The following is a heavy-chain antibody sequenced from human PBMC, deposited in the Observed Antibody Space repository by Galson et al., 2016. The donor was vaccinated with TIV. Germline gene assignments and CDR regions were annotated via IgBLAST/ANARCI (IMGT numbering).Heavy chain of an antibody. D-gene: IGHD1-14*01. CDR3: ARGEPGYLGPELTYYYGLGI. Sequence: SVKVSCKASGGTFNKYGFTWVRQAPGQGLEWMGRIIPFIGTTNYAQKFQGRVTIIADKSTTTAYMELSSLRSEDTAVYYCARGEPGYLGPELTYYYGLGIWGQGTTVTVSS. CDR1: GGTFNKYG. V-gene: IGHV1-69*04. CDR2: IIPFIGTT. J-gene: IGHJ6*02.